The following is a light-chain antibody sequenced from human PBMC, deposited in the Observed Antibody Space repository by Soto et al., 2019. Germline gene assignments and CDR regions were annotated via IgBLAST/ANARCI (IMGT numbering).Light chain of an antibody. CDR3: QQRYVWPIT. V-gene: IGKV3-11*01. CDR1: QRIGDY. CDR2: DAS. Sequence: DIVLTQSPATLSLSPGERATLSCRANQRIGDYLAWYQQKPGQAPRLLIYDASNRAAGTPARFGGSGSDSDYTLTISSLQPEDFAVYYCQQRYVWPITFGQGTRLEIK. J-gene: IGKJ5*01.